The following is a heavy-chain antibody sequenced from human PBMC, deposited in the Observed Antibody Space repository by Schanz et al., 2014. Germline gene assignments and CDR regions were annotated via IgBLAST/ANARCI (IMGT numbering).Heavy chain of an antibody. CDR3: AKSACRDFWSGYYTRFDD. CDR2: ISAYNGNT. V-gene: IGHV1-18*01. J-gene: IGHJ4*02. Sequence: QVQLVQSGAEVKKPGASVKVSCKASGYTFTSYGISWVRQAPGQGLEWMGWISAYNGNTKYPQKLQGRVTMTTDTAASSTYTDLRSLRTVGTAVNYGAKSACRDFWSGYYTRFDDWGQGTLVTVSS. CDR1: GYTFTSYG. D-gene: IGHD3-3*01.